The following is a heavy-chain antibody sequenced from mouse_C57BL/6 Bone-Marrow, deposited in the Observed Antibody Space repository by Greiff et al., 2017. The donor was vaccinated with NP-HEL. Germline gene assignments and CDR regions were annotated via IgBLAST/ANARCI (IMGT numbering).Heavy chain of an antibody. Sequence: VQLQQSGAELARPGASVKLSCKASGYTFTSYGISWVKQRTGQGLEWIGEIYPRSGNTYYTEKFKGKATLTADKSSSTAYMELRSLTSEDSAVYFCARNYGNYVRFAYWGQGTLVTVSA. D-gene: IGHD2-1*01. CDR2: IYPRSGNT. J-gene: IGHJ3*01. CDR1: GYTFTSYG. CDR3: ARNYGNYVRFAY. V-gene: IGHV1-81*01.